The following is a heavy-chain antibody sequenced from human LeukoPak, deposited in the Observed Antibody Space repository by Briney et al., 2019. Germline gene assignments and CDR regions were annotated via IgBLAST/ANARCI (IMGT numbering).Heavy chain of an antibody. CDR1: GGSISVTNYY. D-gene: IGHD6-19*01. J-gene: IGHJ5*02. CDR2: TSYSGST. V-gene: IGHV4-59*08. CDR3: ARRVGSAVAGYNYGFGP. Sequence: SETLSLTCTVSGGSISVTNYYWSWIRHPPGKGRGGIGHTSYSGSTNYNPSLKSRVTISLDTSENQFSLKLSSVTAADTAIYYCARRVGSAVAGYNYGFGPWGQGTLVTVSS.